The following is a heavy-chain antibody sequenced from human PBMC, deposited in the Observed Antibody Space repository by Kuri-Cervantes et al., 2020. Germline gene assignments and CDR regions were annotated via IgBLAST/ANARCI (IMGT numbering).Heavy chain of an antibody. V-gene: IGHV3-21*03. D-gene: IGHD1-7*01. CDR3: ARDGGTGTTWSWFDP. J-gene: IGHJ5*02. CDR1: GFTFGDYA. CDR2: ISSSSSYI. Sequence: GESLKISCTASGFTFGDYAMNWVRQAPGKGLEWVSSISSSSSYIYYADSVKGRFTISRDNAKNSLYLQMNSLRAEDTAVYYCARDGGTGTTWSWFDPWGQGTLVTVSS.